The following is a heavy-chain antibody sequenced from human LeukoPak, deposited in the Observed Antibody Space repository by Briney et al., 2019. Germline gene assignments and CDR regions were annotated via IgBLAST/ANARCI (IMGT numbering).Heavy chain of an antibody. Sequence: PGGSLRLSCTASGFTVATNYMNWVRQPPGKGLEWVSIPYSGADTYYADSVKGRFVVSRDSSKNMLFLHMNALRPEDTAVYYCARIGDHFHWYLDLWGRGTLVTVSS. CDR1: GFTVATNY. D-gene: IGHD3-3*02. J-gene: IGHJ2*01. CDR2: PYSGADT. V-gene: IGHV3-53*01. CDR3: ARIGDHFHWYLDL.